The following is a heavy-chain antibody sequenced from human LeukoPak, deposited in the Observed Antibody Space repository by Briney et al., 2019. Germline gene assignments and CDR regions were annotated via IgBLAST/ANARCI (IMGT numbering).Heavy chain of an antibody. CDR3: ARWSGGSDWRYHYGMDV. V-gene: IGHV1-18*01. D-gene: IGHD6-19*01. CDR2: ISGYNGYT. Sequence: ASVKVSCKTSGYTFSNYGISWVRQAPGQGLEWMGWISGYNGYTSSAQQFQGRVTMTMDTSTSTGYMELRSLRSDDTAVYYCARWSGGSDWRYHYGMDVWGKGTTVTVSS. J-gene: IGHJ6*04. CDR1: GYTFSNYG.